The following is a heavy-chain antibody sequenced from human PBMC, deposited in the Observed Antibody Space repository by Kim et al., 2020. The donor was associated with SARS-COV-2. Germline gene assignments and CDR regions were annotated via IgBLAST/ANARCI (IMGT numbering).Heavy chain of an antibody. CDR2: IYYSGST. J-gene: IGHJ6*02. V-gene: IGHV4-61*01. D-gene: IGHD6-19*01. CDR3: ARGGLGGYYYYGMDV. CDR1: GGSVSSGSYY. Sequence: SETLSLTCTVSGGSVSSGSYYWSWIRQPPGKGLEWIGYIYYSGSTNYNPSLKSRVTISVDTSKNQFSLKLSSVTAADTAVYYCARGGLGGYYYYGMDVWGQGTTVTVSS.